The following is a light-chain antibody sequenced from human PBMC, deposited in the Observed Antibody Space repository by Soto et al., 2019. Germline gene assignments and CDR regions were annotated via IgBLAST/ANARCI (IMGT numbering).Light chain of an antibody. J-gene: IGLJ2*01. V-gene: IGLV1-51*01. CDR3: GTWDSSLSAVV. Sequence: QSVLTQPPSVSAAPGQKVTISCSGSNSNIGNNYVSWYQQLPGTAPRLLIYDNNKRPSGTPDRFSGSKSGTSATLGITGLQTGDEAVYYCGTWDSSLSAVVFGGGTKVTVL. CDR1: NSNIGNNY. CDR2: DNN.